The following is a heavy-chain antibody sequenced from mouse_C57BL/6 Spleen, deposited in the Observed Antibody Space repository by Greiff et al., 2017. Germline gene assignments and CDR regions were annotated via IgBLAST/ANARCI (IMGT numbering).Heavy chain of an antibody. J-gene: IGHJ2*01. V-gene: IGHV1-52*01. CDR2: IDPSDSET. Sequence: QVQLQQPGAELVRPGSSVKLSCKASGYTFTSYWMHWVKQRPIQGLEWIGNIDPSDSETHYNQKFKDKATLTVDKSSSTAYMQLSSLTSEDSAVYYCARGAGDSSGYVDYWGQGTTLTVSS. CDR1: GYTFTSYW. D-gene: IGHD3-2*02. CDR3: ARGAGDSSGYVDY.